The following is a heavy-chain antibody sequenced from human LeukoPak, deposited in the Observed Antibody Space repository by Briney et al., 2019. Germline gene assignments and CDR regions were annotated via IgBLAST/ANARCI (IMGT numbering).Heavy chain of an antibody. CDR3: ARDSLGAGTVGATSGY. Sequence: SETLSLTCAVYGGSFSGYYWSWIRQPPGKGLEWIGEIYHSGGTNYNPSLKSRVTMSVDTSKNEFSLKMRSVTAADTAVYYCARDSLGAGTVGATSGYWGQGILVTVSS. CDR2: IYHSGGT. V-gene: IGHV4-34*01. D-gene: IGHD1-26*01. J-gene: IGHJ4*02. CDR1: GGSFSGYY.